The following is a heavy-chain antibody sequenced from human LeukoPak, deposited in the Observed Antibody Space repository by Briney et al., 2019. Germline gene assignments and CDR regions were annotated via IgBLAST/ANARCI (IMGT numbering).Heavy chain of an antibody. CDR1: VRPISSYY. Sequence: SETLSLTCTGSVRPISSYYWSWIRQPPGKGLGWIGYIYYSGSTNYNPSLKSRVTISVDTSKNQFSLKLSSVTAADTAVYYCARKLGYCSGGSCYGSNWFDPWGQGTLVTVSS. CDR3: ARKLGYCSGGSCYGSNWFDP. D-gene: IGHD2-15*01. V-gene: IGHV4-59*01. CDR2: IYYSGST. J-gene: IGHJ5*02.